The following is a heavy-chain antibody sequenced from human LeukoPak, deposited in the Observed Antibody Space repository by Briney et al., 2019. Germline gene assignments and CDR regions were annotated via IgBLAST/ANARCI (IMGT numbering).Heavy chain of an antibody. J-gene: IGHJ5*02. CDR3: ARDRAYYYGSGRPGWFAP. CDR1: GFTFRSYV. D-gene: IGHD3-10*01. CDR2: IRYDGSNQ. V-gene: IGHV3-30*02. Sequence: GGSLRLSCAASGFTFRSYVMHWVRQAPAKGLEWVAFIRYDGSNQYYADSVKGRFTISRDNSKNTVFLQMDSLRAEDTAVYFCARDRAYYYGSGRPGWFAPWGQGTLVTVSS.